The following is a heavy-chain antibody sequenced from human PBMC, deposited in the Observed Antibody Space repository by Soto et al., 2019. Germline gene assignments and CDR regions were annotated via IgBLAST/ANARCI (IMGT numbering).Heavy chain of an antibody. Sequence: GGSLRLSCAASGFTFSNYAMSWVRQVPGKGLEWVSTISGEGDSTNYADSVKGRFTISRDNSKNTLFLQINSLRAEDTAVYYCAKGPLGGYDFWSGYWLDWGQATLVTVSS. CDR2: ISGEGDST. V-gene: IGHV3-23*01. CDR3: AKGPLGGYDFWSGYWLD. D-gene: IGHD3-3*01. CDR1: GFTFSNYA. J-gene: IGHJ4*02.